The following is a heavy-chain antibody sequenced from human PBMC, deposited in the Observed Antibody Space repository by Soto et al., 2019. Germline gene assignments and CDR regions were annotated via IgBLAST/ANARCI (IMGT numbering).Heavy chain of an antibody. CDR2: IWYDGSNK. J-gene: IGHJ6*02. CDR1: GFTLSSYG. CDR3: ARDLPGMDV. V-gene: IGHV3-33*01. Sequence: GGSLRLSCAASGFTLSSYGMHWVRQAPGKGLEWVAVIWYDGSNKYYADSVKGRFTISRDNSKNTLYLQMNSLRAEDTAVYYCARDLPGMDVWGQGTTVTVSS.